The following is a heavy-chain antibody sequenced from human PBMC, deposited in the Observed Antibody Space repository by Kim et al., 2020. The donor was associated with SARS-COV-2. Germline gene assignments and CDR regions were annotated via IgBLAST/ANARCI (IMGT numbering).Heavy chain of an antibody. CDR1: GLTFRSSV. CDR2: ISGSGDKT. J-gene: IGHJ1*01. V-gene: IGHV3-23*01. D-gene: IGHD4-17*01. Sequence: GGSLRLSCAASGLTFRSSVMSWVRQAPGEGLEWVSSISGSGDKTYYAESVKGRFTISRDNSKSTLYLQMSTLRAEDTAVYYCATRSTVTTAGVVQHWGQGTLVIVPS. CDR3: ATRSTVTTAGVVQH.